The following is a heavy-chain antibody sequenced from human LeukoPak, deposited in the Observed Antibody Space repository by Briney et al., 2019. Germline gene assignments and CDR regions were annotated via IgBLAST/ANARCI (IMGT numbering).Heavy chain of an antibody. CDR2: ISESGGST. V-gene: IGHV3-23*01. D-gene: IGHD6-19*01. CDR3: ASHNSGWPDFDY. CDR1: GFTFSSYA. J-gene: IGHJ4*02. Sequence: PGGSLRLSCAASGFTFSSYAMSWVRQAPGKGLAWVSAISESGGSTYYADSVKGRFTISRDHSKNTLYLQMNSLRAEDTAVYYCASHNSGWPDFDYWGQGTLVTVSS.